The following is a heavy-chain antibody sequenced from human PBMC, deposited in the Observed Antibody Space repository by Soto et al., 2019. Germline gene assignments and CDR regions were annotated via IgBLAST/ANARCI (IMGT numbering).Heavy chain of an antibody. V-gene: IGHV3-30-3*01. CDR2: ISYDGSNK. J-gene: IGHJ4*02. Sequence: QVQLVESGGGVVQPGRSLRLSCAASGFTFSSYAMHWVHQAPGKGPEWVAVISYDGSNKYYADSVKGRFTNSRDNSKNMLYLQMNSLRAEDTAVYYCARDPTLWFGESYYFDYWGQGTLVTVSS. CDR1: GFTFSSYA. D-gene: IGHD3-10*01. CDR3: ARDPTLWFGESYYFDY.